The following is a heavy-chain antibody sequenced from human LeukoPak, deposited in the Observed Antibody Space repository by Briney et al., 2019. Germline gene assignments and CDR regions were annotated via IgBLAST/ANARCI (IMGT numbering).Heavy chain of an antibody. D-gene: IGHD3-10*01. CDR1: GGSFSSYY. V-gene: IGHV4-59*01. Sequence: SETLSLTCTVSGGSFSSYYWSWIRQPPGKRLEWIGYIYYSGSTNYNPSLKSRVSMSVDTSKNQFSLNLNSVTAADTAVYYCARTEYFFDHWSQGTLVTVSS. CDR3: ARTEYFFDH. CDR2: IYYSGST. J-gene: IGHJ4*02.